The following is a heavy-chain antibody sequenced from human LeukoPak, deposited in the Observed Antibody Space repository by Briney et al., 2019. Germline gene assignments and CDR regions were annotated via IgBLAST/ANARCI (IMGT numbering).Heavy chain of an antibody. CDR2: INNDGSDT. D-gene: IGHD1-1*01. CDR3: VRSGGGFDY. Sequence: GGSLRLSCVASGFTFSIYWVHWVRQVLGKGLVWVSHINNDGSDTNYADSVKGRFSISRDNAKSTLFLQMNSLQGEDTAIYYCVRSGGGFDYWGQGTLVTVSS. V-gene: IGHV3-74*01. CDR1: GFTFSIYW. J-gene: IGHJ4*02.